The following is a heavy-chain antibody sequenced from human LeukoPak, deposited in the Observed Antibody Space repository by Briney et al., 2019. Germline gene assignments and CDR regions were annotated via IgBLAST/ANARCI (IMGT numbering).Heavy chain of an antibody. CDR3: ARDIHYDILTGYFPPTNYYYYMDG. Sequence: GGSLRLSCAASGFSFGSFEMNGVRQAPGKGLEWVSGINWNGGSTGYADSVKGRFTISRDSAKNSLYLQMNSLRAEDTALYYCARDIHYDILTGYFPPTNYYYYMDGWGKGTTVTVSS. D-gene: IGHD3-9*01. CDR1: GFSFGSFE. V-gene: IGHV3-20*04. J-gene: IGHJ6*03. CDR2: INWNGGST.